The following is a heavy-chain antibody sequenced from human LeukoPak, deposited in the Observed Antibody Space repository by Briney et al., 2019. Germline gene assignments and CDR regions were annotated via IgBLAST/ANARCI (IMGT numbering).Heavy chain of an antibody. V-gene: IGHV3-30*18. D-gene: IGHD3-22*01. CDR1: GFTFSSYG. CDR2: ISYDGSNK. CDR3: AKDQLWGDYYDTSGYPTFDY. J-gene: IGHJ4*02. Sequence: PGGSLRLSCAAPGFTFSSYGMHWVRQAPGKGLEWVAVISYDGSNKYYVDSVKGRFTISRDNSKNTLYLQMSSLRAEDTAVYYCAKDQLWGDYYDTSGYPTFDYWGQGTLITVSS.